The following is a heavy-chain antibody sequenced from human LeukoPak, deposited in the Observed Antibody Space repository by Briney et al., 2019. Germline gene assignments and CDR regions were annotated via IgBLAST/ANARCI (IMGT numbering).Heavy chain of an antibody. CDR3: ARDIAVNGYDAFDI. CDR1: GYTFTRYA. V-gene: IGHV7-4-1*02. D-gene: IGHD6-19*01. Sequence: ASVKVSCKASGYTFTRYAMNWVRQAPGQGLEWMGWINTKTGNPTYAQGFTGPFVFSLDTSVSTAYLQISSLKAEDTGMYYCARDIAVNGYDAFDIWGQGTMVTVSS. CDR2: INTKTGNP. J-gene: IGHJ3*02.